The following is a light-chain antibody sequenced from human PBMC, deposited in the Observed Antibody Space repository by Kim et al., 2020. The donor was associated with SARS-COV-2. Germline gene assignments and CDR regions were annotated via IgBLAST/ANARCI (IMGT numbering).Light chain of an antibody. CDR1: PSLNKY. J-gene: IGKJ2*03. CDR2: DAA. Sequence: SPGVRAAPSCAACPSLNKYVACYHQTPGQAPRLLIYDAAHRATGVPARFSGSGSGTDFPFTINSPGPEDFAVYYCQQRTNGYSFGQGTKLEI. V-gene: IGKV3-11*01. CDR3: QQRTNGYS.